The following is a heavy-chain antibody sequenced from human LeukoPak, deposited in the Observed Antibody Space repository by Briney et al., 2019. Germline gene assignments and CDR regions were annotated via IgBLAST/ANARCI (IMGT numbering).Heavy chain of an antibody. D-gene: IGHD3-3*01. Sequence: GGSLRLSCAASGFTFSSYAMSWVRQAPGKGLEWVSSLSGSGGSTYYAHSVRGRFTISRDNSKNTLYLQMNSLRAEDTAVYYCARDTSGYYTEYYFDYWGQGTLVTVSS. CDR2: LSGSGGST. V-gene: IGHV3-23*01. CDR3: ARDTSGYYTEYYFDY. J-gene: IGHJ4*02. CDR1: GFTFSSYA.